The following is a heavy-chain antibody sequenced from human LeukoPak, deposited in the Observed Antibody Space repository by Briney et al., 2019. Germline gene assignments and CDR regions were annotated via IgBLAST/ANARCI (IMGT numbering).Heavy chain of an antibody. Sequence: SETLSLTCAVYGGSFSGYYWSWIRQPPGKGLEWIGEIDHSGSTNYNPSLKSRVTISVDTSKNQFSLKLSSVTAADTAVYYCARARDGSSWYFKYYFDYWGQGTLVTVSS. D-gene: IGHD6-13*01. CDR3: ARARDGSSWYFKYYFDY. J-gene: IGHJ4*02. CDR1: GGSFSGYY. CDR2: IDHSGST. V-gene: IGHV4-34*01.